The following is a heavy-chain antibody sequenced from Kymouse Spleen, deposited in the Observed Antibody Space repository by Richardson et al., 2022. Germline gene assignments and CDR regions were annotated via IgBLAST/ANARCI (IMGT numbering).Heavy chain of an antibody. CDR3: ARHLNWNYDY. D-gene: IGHD1-7*01. Sequence: QVQLQQWGAGLLKPSETLSLTCAVYGGSFSGYYWSWIRQPPGKGLEWIGEINHSGSTNYNPSLKSRVTISVDTSKNQFSLKLSSVTAADTAVYYCARHLNWNYDYWGQGTLVTVSS. CDR1: GGSFSGYY. V-gene: IGHV4-34*01. J-gene: IGHJ4*02. CDR2: INHSGST.